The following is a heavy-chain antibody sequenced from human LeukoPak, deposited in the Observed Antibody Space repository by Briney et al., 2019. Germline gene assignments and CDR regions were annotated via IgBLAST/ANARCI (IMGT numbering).Heavy chain of an antibody. CDR3: TREPKPDYNNCPPHFDS. CDR1: GFTFSSYA. CDR2: IEEDGSEQ. D-gene: IGHD4-11*01. Sequence: GGSLRLSCAASGFTFSSYAMSWVRQAPGKGLEWVANIEEDGSEQFYVDFVRGRFTISRDNARNSLYLQMDSLRADDTAVYYCTREPKPDYNNCPPHFDSWGQGTLVTVSS. V-gene: IGHV3-7*01. J-gene: IGHJ4*02.